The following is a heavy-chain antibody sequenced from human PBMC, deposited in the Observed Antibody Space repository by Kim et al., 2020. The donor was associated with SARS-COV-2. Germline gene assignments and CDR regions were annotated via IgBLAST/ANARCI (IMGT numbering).Heavy chain of an antibody. CDR1: GGSFSGYY. V-gene: IGHV4-34*01. Sequence: SETLSLTCAVYGGSFSGYYWSWIRQPPGKGLEWIGEINHSGSTNYNPSLKSRVTISVDTSKNQFSLKLSSVTAADTAVYYCARGRPGGWTYYFDYWGQGTLVTVSS. CDR3: ARGRPGGWTYYFDY. CDR2: INHSGST. D-gene: IGHD6-19*01. J-gene: IGHJ4*02.